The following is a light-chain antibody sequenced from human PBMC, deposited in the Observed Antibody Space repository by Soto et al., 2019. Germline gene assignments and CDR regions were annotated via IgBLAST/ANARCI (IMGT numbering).Light chain of an antibody. CDR3: QQYDSWPPSYT. CDR1: QSVSTY. V-gene: IGKV3-15*01. CDR2: GAS. J-gene: IGKJ2*01. Sequence: EIVMTQSPATLSVSLGDRATLSCRASQSVSTYLAWYQQKPGQAPRLLIYGASTRATGIPARFSGSGSETDFTLTISSLQSEDFAVYYSQQYDSWPPSYTFGQGTKLEIK.